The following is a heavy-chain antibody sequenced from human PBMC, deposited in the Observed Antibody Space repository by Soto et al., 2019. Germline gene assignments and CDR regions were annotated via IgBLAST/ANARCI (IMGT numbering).Heavy chain of an antibody. D-gene: IGHD5-18*01. CDR2: ISWNSGSI. Sequence: EVPLVESGGGLVQPGRSLRLSCAASGFTFDDYAMHWVRQAPGKGLEWVSGISWNSGSIGYADSVKGRFTISRDNGRDCLHLEINRLRAGDTALYYCARGFGYSYGRRGYFDYWGQGTLVTVSS. J-gene: IGHJ4*02. CDR1: GFTFDDYA. V-gene: IGHV3-9*01. CDR3: ARGFGYSYGRRGYFDY.